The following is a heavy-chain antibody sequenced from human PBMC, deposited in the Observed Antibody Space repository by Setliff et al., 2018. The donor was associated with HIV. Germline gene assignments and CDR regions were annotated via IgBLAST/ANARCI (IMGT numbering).Heavy chain of an antibody. CDR2: INHSGST. D-gene: IGHD5-18*01. V-gene: IGHV4-34*01. Sequence: PSETLSLTCAVYGGSFSDYYWSWIRQPPGKGLEWIGEINHSGSTNYNPSLKSRVTISVDTSKNQFSLSLTSVTAADTAVYFCARRGRTGNSYVLHWFDPWGQGTLVTVSS. CDR3: ARRGRTGNSYVLHWFDP. J-gene: IGHJ5*02. CDR1: GGSFSDYY.